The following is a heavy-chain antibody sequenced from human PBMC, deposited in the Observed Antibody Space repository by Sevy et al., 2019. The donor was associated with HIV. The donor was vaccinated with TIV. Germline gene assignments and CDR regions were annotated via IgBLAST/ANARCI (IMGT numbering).Heavy chain of an antibody. Sequence: GESLKISCKGSGYSFTNYWIGWVRQMPGKGLEWMGIIYPGDSDTRYSPSFQGQVTISADKSISTAYLQWSTLKASDTTMYYCARSYSNSLDYWGQGTLVTVSS. CDR2: IYPGDSDT. CDR1: GYSFTNYW. D-gene: IGHD6-13*01. V-gene: IGHV5-51*01. J-gene: IGHJ4*02. CDR3: ARSYSNSLDY.